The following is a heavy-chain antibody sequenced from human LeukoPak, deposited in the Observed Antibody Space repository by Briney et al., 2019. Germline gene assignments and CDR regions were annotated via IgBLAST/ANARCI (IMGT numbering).Heavy chain of an antibody. CDR1: GFTFSSYA. Sequence: PGGSLRLSCAASGFTFSSYAMHWVRQAPGKGLEWVAIISDDGSNKYYADSVKGRFTISRDNSKNTLYLQMNSLRAEDTAVYYCARDEFHYGSGSYNYWGQGTLVTVSS. V-gene: IGHV3-30-3*01. D-gene: IGHD3-10*01. CDR2: ISDDGSNK. J-gene: IGHJ4*02. CDR3: ARDEFHYGSGSYNY.